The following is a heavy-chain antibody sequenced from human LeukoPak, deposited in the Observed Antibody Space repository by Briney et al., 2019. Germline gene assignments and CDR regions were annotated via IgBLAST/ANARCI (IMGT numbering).Heavy chain of an antibody. Sequence: GGSLRLSCAASGFTFSSYSMNWVRQAPGKGLEWVSSISSSSTYIYYADSVKGRFTISRDNTKNSLSLQMNSLRGDDTAMYYCARGRFWWFAWGLGTLVTVSS. CDR1: GFTFSSYS. CDR2: ISSSSTYI. CDR3: ARGRFWWFA. J-gene: IGHJ5*02. V-gene: IGHV3-21*01. D-gene: IGHD2-15*01.